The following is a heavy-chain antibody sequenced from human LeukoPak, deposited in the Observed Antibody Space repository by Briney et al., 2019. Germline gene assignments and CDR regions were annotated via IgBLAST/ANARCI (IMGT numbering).Heavy chain of an antibody. CDR1: GGSISSYY. D-gene: IGHD6-19*01. Sequence: SETLSLTCTVSGGSISSYYWSWIRQPPGKGLEWIGYIYYSGSTNYNPSLKSRVTMSVDTSKNQFSLKLSSVTAADTAVYYCAGKYSSGWYSYWGQGTLVTVSS. V-gene: IGHV4-59*01. J-gene: IGHJ4*02. CDR2: IYYSGST. CDR3: AGKYSSGWYSY.